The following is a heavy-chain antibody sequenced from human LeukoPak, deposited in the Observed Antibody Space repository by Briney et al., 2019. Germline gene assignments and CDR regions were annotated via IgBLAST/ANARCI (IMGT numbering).Heavy chain of an antibody. J-gene: IGHJ4*02. V-gene: IGHV3-33*01. CDR1: GFNFRDSG. CDR3: ARDGSGWSSDY. D-gene: IGHD6-19*01. Sequence: GGSLRLSCAASGFNFRDSGMHWVRQAPGKGLEWVAVMWNDGITGEYADSVRGRFSVSRDNSKNTVYLQMDSLRADDTSVYYCARDGSGWSSDYWGQGTLVTVSS. CDR2: MWNDGITG.